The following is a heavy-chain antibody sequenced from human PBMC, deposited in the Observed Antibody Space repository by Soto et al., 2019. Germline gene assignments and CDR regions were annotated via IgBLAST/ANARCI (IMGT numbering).Heavy chain of an antibody. V-gene: IGHV4-59*01. D-gene: IGHD3-16*02. CDR3: ARDYHYYYGMDV. Sequence: SETLSLTCTVSGGSISSYYWIWIRQPPGKGLEWIGYIYYSGSTNYNPSLKSRVTISVDTSKNQFSLKLSSVTAADTAVYYCARDYHYYYGMDVWGQGTTVTVSS. CDR2: IYYSGST. CDR1: GGSISSYY. J-gene: IGHJ6*02.